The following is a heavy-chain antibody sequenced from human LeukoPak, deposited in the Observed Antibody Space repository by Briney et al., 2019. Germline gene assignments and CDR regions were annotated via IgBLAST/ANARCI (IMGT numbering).Heavy chain of an antibody. CDR1: GFTFSDYY. J-gene: IGHJ5*02. Sequence: GGSLRLSCAASGFTFSDYYMSWIRQAPGKGLEWVSYISSSGSTIYYADSVKGRFTISRDNSKNTLYLQMNSLRAEDTAVYYCAKDMYGDSNRWFDPWGQGTLVTVSS. CDR2: ISSSGSTI. D-gene: IGHD4-17*01. CDR3: AKDMYGDSNRWFDP. V-gene: IGHV3-11*01.